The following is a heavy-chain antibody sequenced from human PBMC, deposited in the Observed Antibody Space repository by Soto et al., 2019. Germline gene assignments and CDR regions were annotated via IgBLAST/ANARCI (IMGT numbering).Heavy chain of an antibody. Sequence: QVRLQEWGPGLVKPSQTLSLKCSVSGGSITTGGRYWSWIRQLPGKGLEWIGDIYYSGNTYYNASLKSRVTISVEAVKNQFSLTLSSVTAADTAVYYCAQALVVTGGDGFDIWGQGRLVTVSS. CDR1: GGSITTGGRY. CDR2: IYYSGNT. J-gene: IGHJ3*02. D-gene: IGHD1-1*01. CDR3: AQALVVTGGDGFDI. V-gene: IGHV4-31*02.